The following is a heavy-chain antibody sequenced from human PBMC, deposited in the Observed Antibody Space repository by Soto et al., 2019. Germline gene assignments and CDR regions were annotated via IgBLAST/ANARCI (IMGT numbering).Heavy chain of an antibody. CDR2: IYYTGTS. J-gene: IGHJ4*02. CDR1: GGSISSSSYY. D-gene: IGHD2-15*01. Sequence: SETLSLTCAVSGGSISSSSYYWDWIRQPPGKGLEWIGTIYYTGTSNYNPSLKSRVTISVDTSKNQFSLNLSSVTAADTAVYYCARHAIGVVVPAAIRNWGQGSLVTVSS. CDR3: ARHAIGVVVPAAIRN. V-gene: IGHV4-39*01.